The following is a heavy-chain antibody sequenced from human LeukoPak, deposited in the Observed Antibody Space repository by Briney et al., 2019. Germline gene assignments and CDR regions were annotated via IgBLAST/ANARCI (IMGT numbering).Heavy chain of an antibody. V-gene: IGHV4-61*01. D-gene: IGHD3-9*01. CDR2: IYYSGST. CDR1: GGSVSSGSYY. CDR3: ARERPYYDILTGVFDY. Sequence: PSETLSLTCTVSGGSVSSGSYYWSWIRQPPGKGLEWIGYIYYSGSTNYNPSLKSRVTISVDTSKNQFSLKLSSVTAADTAVYYCARERPYYDILTGVFDYWGQGTLVTVSS. J-gene: IGHJ4*02.